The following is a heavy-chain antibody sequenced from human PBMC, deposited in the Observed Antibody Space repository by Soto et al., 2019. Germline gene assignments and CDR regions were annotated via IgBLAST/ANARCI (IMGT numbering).Heavy chain of an antibody. V-gene: IGHV4-30-4*08. CDR2: IYDSGVT. J-gene: IGHJ6*02. D-gene: IGHD6-6*01. Sequence: SETLSLTCSVSGAIVTSGENYWSWVRQPPGKGLEWLGYIYDSGVTSYTPALKSRVTLSLDRPNNQVSLKLRSVTAADTAVYYCARVVSSSSSNGYYYYGMDVWGQGTTGT. CDR3: ARVVSSSSSNGYYYYGMDV. CDR1: GAIVTSGENY.